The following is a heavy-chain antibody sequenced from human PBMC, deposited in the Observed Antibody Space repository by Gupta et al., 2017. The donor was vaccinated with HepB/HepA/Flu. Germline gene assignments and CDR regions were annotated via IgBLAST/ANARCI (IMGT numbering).Heavy chain of an antibody. Sequence: QVQLQESGPGLVQPSDTLSLTCAVSGYSIRSHHLWGWIRQPPGKGLEWIGYILHSGNTYYNASLTSRVTMSVDTSKNQFSLKLTSVTAVDTAVYYCARMYCSTSCSQGGGFDPWGQGTLVTVSS. V-gene: IGHV4-28*01. J-gene: IGHJ5*02. CDR3: ARMYCSTSCSQGGGFDP. CDR2: ILHSGNT. CDR1: GYSIRSHHL. D-gene: IGHD2-2*01.